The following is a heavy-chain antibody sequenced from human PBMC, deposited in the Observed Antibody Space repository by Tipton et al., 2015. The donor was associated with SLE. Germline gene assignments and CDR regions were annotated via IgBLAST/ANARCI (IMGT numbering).Heavy chain of an antibody. D-gene: IGHD2-15*01. V-gene: IGHV4-59*01. Sequence: TLSLTCTVSGGSISSYYWSWIWQPPGKGLEWIGYIYYSGSTNYNPSLKSRVTISVDTSKNQFSLKLSSVTAADTAVYYCAGSRAVRDAFDIWGQGTMVTVSS. CDR1: GGSISSYY. CDR3: AGSRAVRDAFDI. J-gene: IGHJ3*02. CDR2: IYYSGST.